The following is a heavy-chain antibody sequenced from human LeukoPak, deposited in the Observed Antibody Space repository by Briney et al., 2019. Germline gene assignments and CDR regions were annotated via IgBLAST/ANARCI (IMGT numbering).Heavy chain of an antibody. CDR2: IYTSGNT. J-gene: IGHJ4*02. D-gene: IGHD4-11*01. CDR3: ASYSNYADEGPYFDY. Sequence: PSETLSLTCTVSGGSISSYYWSWIRQPAGKGLEWIGRIYTSGNTKYNPSLKSRVTISVDTSKNQFSLKLSSVTAADTAVYYCASYSNYADEGPYFDYWGQGTLVTVSS. CDR1: GGSISSYY. V-gene: IGHV4-4*07.